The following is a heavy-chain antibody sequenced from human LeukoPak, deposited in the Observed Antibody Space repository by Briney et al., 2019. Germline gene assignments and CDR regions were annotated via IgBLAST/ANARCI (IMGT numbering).Heavy chain of an antibody. J-gene: IGHJ5*02. D-gene: IGHD2-2*01. CDR1: GGAIRSYY. Sequence: SETLSLTCTVSGGAIRSYYWSWIRQPPGKGLEWIGYISHIGNTNYNPSLKSRLTISLDTSKNQFSLKLTSVTAADTAIYYCARLYCSSPSCYDEYNWFDPWGQGTLVTVSS. V-gene: IGHV4-59*01. CDR2: ISHIGNT. CDR3: ARLYCSSPSCYDEYNWFDP.